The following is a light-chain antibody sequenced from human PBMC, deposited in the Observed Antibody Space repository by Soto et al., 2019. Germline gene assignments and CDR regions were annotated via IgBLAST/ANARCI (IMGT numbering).Light chain of an antibody. V-gene: IGKV3-15*01. CDR3: QHYNYWVWM. Sequence: EIVMTQSPATLSVSPGERATLSCRASQSVSSNLAWYQQKPGQAPRLLIYGASTRATGIPARFSGSGSGTEFPLTISSLKSQDVAVEYRQHYNYWVWMFGQRTQVEMK. CDR1: QSVSSN. CDR2: GAS. J-gene: IGKJ1*01.